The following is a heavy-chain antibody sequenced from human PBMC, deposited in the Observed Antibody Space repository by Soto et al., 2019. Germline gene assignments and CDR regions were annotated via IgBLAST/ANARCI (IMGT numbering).Heavy chain of an antibody. CDR1: GYTFTSYD. D-gene: IGHD5-12*01. CDR2: MNPNSGNT. J-gene: IGHJ4*02. Sequence: ASVNVSCKASGYTFTSYDINWVRQATGQGLEWMGWMNPNSGNTGYAQKFQGRVTMNRNTSISTAYMELSSLRSEDTAVYYCARGRGYSGYDLFYYCSQGTVVTVS. V-gene: IGHV1-8*01. CDR3: ARGRGYSGYDLFYY.